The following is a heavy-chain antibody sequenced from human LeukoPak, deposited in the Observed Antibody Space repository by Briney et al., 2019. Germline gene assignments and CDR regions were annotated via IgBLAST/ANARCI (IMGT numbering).Heavy chain of an antibody. V-gene: IGHV4-4*02. J-gene: IGHJ4*02. Sequence: SGTLSLTCAVSGGSISSSNWWSWVRQPPGKGLEWIGEINHSGSTNYNPSLKSRVTISVDTSKNQFSLKLSSVTAADTAVYYCASRYDFWSGYYRHWGQGTLVTVSS. CDR3: ASRYDFWSGYYRH. CDR1: GGSISSSNW. CDR2: INHSGST. D-gene: IGHD3-3*01.